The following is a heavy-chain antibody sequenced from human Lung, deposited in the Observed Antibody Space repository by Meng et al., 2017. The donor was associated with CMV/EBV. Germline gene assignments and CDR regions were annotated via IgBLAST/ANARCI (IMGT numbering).Heavy chain of an antibody. CDR1: GFTFSSFG. V-gene: IGHV3-30*18. CDR2: ISYHERNK. CDR3: AKEDCSGATCSLDK. J-gene: IGHJ4*02. D-gene: IGHD2-15*01. Sequence: ASGFTFSSFGMHWVRQAPGKALEWVAVISYHERNKFYGDSVKGRFTVSRDNSKSTLYLHVDSLRPDDTAVYYCAKEDCSGATCSLDKWDQGTLVTVSS.